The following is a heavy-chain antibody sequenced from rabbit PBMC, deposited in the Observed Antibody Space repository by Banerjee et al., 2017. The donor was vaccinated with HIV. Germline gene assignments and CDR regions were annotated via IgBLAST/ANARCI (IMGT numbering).Heavy chain of an antibody. V-gene: IGHV1S40*01. Sequence: QSFEESGGDLVKPGASLTLTCTASGFSFSTGYVMCWVRQAPGKGLEWIACIYPDYGTTDYASWVNGRFTISLDNAQNTVFLQMTSLTAADTATYFCVRRISDAYDLWGQGTLVTVS. CDR1: GFSFSTGYV. CDR2: IYPDYGTT. J-gene: IGHJ3*01. D-gene: IGHD6-1*01. CDR3: VRRISDAYDL.